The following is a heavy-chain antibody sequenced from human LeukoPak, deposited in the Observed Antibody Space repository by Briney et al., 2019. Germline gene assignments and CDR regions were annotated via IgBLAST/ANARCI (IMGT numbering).Heavy chain of an antibody. CDR1: GFTFSSYW. CDR3: ARDYYYGSGSYYSMDV. CDR2: IKQDGSEK. V-gene: IGHV3-7*01. J-gene: IGHJ6*03. Sequence: PGGSLRLSCAASGFTFSSYWMSWVRQAPGKGLEWVANIKQDGSEKYYVDSVKGRFTISGDNAKNSLYLQMNSLRAEDTAVYYCARDYYYGSGSYYSMDVWGKGTTVTISS. D-gene: IGHD3-10*01.